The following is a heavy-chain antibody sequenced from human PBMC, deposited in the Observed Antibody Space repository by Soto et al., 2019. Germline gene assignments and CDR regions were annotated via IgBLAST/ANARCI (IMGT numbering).Heavy chain of an antibody. Sequence: QVQLRESGPGLVKPSQTLSLTCSVSGASVAGGSYYWSWVRQPPGKGLEWIGYIPSRGRPFYNPSLTSRATISADTSKNQLSLQLTYVTAADTAVYYCARDTYSGYDFGLWGQGTLVTVSS. CDR2: IPSRGRP. V-gene: IGHV4-30-4*01. J-gene: IGHJ5*02. CDR3: ARDTYSGYDFGL. CDR1: GASVAGGSYY. D-gene: IGHD5-12*01.